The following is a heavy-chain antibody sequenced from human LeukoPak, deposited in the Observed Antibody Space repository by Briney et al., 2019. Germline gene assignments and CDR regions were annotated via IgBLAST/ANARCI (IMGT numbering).Heavy chain of an antibody. CDR3: ARRAFAIGA. J-gene: IGHJ5*02. CDR2: ISGSGGSI. CDR1: GFTLSSYA. V-gene: IGHV3-23*01. Sequence: GGSLTLFCAASGFTLSSYAKRWVRHARGKGLGWVSAISGSGGSIYYADSVKGRFTISRDNAKNTLYLQMNSLRAEDTAVYYCARRAFAIGAWGQGTLVTVSS. D-gene: IGHD3-10*01.